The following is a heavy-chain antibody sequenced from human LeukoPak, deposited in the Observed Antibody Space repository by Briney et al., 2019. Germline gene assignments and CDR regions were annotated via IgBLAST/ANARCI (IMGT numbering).Heavy chain of an antibody. D-gene: IGHD2-15*01. CDR2: IIPIFGTA. V-gene: IGHV1-69*06. CDR1: GYTFTSYV. CDR3: AREALYCSGGSCYSVRMDV. Sequence: ASVKVSCKASGYTFTSYVISWVRQAPGQGLEWMGGIIPIFGTANYAQKFQGRVTITADKSTSTAYMELSSLRSEDTAVYYCAREALYCSGGSCYSVRMDVWGKGTTVTVSS. J-gene: IGHJ6*04.